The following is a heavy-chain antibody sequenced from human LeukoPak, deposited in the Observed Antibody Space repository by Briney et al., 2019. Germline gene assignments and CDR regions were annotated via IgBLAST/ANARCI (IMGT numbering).Heavy chain of an antibody. CDR3: ARDTSRGFSGFCDS. Sequence: PGGSLRLSCAASGFTFSSYAMHWVRQAPGKGLEYVSAISSNGGSTYYANSVKGRFTISRDNSNNTMYLQMGSLRAEDMAVYYCARDTSRGFSGFCDSWGQGTLVTVSS. J-gene: IGHJ4*02. V-gene: IGHV3-64*01. CDR1: GFTFSSYA. CDR2: ISSNGGST. D-gene: IGHD3-3*01.